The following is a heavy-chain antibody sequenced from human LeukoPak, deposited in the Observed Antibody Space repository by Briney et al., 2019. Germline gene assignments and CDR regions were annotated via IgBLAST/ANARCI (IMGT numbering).Heavy chain of an antibody. V-gene: IGHV3-11*06. D-gene: IGHD1-26*01. CDR2: ISSSSSYT. Sequence: GGSLRLSCAASGFTFSDHYMSWIRQAPGKGLEWVSFISSSSSYTNYADSVKGRFTISRDNAKESLYLQMNSLRAEDTAVYYCARGYSGNSELDYWGQEALVTVSS. CDR1: GFTFSDHY. CDR3: ARGYSGNSELDY. J-gene: IGHJ4*02.